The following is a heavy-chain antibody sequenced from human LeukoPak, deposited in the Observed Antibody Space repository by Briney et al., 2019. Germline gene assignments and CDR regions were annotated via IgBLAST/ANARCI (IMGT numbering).Heavy chain of an antibody. CDR2: INPNSGGT. CDR3: ARDRGYSYGYLPDY. D-gene: IGHD5-18*01. V-gene: IGHV1-2*02. Sequence: ASVKVSCKASGYTFTGYYMHWVRQAPGQGLEWMGWINPNSGGTNYAQKFQGRVTMTRDTSISTAYMEPSRLRSDDTAVYYCARDRGYSYGYLPDYWGQGTLVTVSS. CDR1: GYTFTGYY. J-gene: IGHJ4*02.